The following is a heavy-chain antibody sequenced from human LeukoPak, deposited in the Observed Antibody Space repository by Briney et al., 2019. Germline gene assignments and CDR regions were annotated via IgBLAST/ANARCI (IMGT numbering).Heavy chain of an antibody. CDR3: ARLRDQYCTSASCYPGPQNWFDP. D-gene: IGHD2-2*01. Sequence: SETLSLTCTVSGVSISNYYWSWFPQPPGKGLEWVAYIFSTGSTHYNPSLKSRVTISADTSQNQVSLKLTSVTAADTAVYYCARLRDQYCTSASCYPGPQNWFDPWGQGTLVAVSS. J-gene: IGHJ5*02. CDR2: IFSTGST. V-gene: IGHV4-59*08. CDR1: GVSISNYY.